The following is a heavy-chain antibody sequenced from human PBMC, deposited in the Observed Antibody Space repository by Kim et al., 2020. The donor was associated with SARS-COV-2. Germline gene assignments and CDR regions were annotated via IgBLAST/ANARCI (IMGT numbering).Heavy chain of an antibody. V-gene: IGHV3-30*04. CDR2: ITRDGGNK. J-gene: IGHJ6*02. Sequence: GGSLRLSCAASGFTFSSYAMHWVRQAPGKGLEWVAAITRDGGNKYYADSVKGRFTISRDNSKNTLYLQMNSLRAEDTAVYYCARDLPYYDFWSGYLQPRSARGGMDVWGHGTTVTVSS. D-gene: IGHD3-3*01. CDR1: GFTFSSYA. CDR3: ARDLPYYDFWSGYLQPRSARGGMDV.